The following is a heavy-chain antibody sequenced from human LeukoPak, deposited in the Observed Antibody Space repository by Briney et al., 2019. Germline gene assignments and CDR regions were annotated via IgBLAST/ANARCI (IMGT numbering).Heavy chain of an antibody. CDR2: ISVEGESA. V-gene: IGHV3-23*01. Sequence: GSLRLSCTVSGFSVSTSGMSWVRQAQGKGLQTISAISVEGESAYYADSVKGRFTISRDNSKNTLYLQMNSLRVEDTAVYFCAQGYGNGWYPHWGQGSLVSVSS. J-gene: IGHJ4*02. CDR1: GFSVSTSG. CDR3: AQGYGNGWYPH. D-gene: IGHD6-19*01.